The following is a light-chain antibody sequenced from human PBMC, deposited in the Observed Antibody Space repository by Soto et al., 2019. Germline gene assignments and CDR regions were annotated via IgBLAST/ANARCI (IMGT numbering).Light chain of an antibody. CDR3: QQYGDSPLT. CDR2: GVS. CDR1: QSVTSSY. V-gene: IGKV3-20*01. Sequence: EIVLAQSPGTVSLSPGERATLSCRASQSVTSSYLAWYQQKPGQAPRLLIYGVSSRATGIPDRFGGSGAGTDFTLTISRLEPEDFAVYYCQQYGDSPLTFGGGTKVDIK. J-gene: IGKJ4*01.